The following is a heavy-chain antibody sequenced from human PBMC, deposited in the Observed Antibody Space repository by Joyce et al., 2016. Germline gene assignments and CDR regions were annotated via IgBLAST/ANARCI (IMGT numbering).Heavy chain of an antibody. CDR1: GYTFTSYW. Sequence: EVQLVQSGAEVKKPGESLKFSCKASGYTFTSYWIGWVRQMPGKGLELIGIIYLVNSDAKYSPSFQGQVTISADKSINTAYLQWSRLKPSDTAIYYCARGLGHYYMDVWAKGTTVTVSS. CDR3: ARGLGHYYMDV. J-gene: IGHJ6*03. CDR2: IYLVNSDA. V-gene: IGHV5-51*01.